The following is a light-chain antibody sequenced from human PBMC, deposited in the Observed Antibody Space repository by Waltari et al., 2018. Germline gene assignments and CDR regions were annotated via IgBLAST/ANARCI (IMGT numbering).Light chain of an antibody. CDR1: SSDVGGYDY. V-gene: IGLV2-14*01. CDR3: SSYTTSTTVL. Sequence: QSALTQPASVSGSPGQSITISCTGTSSDVGGYDYVSWYQQHPGKVPKLMIRNVNMRPAGISNLFSGSKSCNTASLTISGLQAEDEAYYYCSSYTTSTTVLFGGGTKLTVL. CDR2: NVN. J-gene: IGLJ2*01.